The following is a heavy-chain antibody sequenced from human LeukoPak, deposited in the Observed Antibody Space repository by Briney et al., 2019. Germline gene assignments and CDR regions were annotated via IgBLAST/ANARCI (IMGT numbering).Heavy chain of an antibody. J-gene: IGHJ4*02. CDR2: ISTSSSYI. CDR1: GFSFNRYN. CDR3: ARGGWGSGWYFDY. Sequence: GGSLRLSCAASGFSFNRYNMNWVRQAPGKGLEWVSSISTSSSYIYYADSVKGRFTISRDNAKNSLYLQMNSLRAEDTAVYYCARGGWGSGWYFDYWGQGTLVTVSS. D-gene: IGHD6-13*01. V-gene: IGHV3-21*04.